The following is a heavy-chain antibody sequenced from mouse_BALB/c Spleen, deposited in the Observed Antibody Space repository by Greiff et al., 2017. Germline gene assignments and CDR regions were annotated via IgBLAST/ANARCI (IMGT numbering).Heavy chain of an antibody. Sequence: DVMLVESGGGLVKPGGSLKLSCAASGFAFSSYDMSWVRQTPEKRLEWVAYISSGGGSTYYPDTVKGRFTISRDNAKNTLYLQMSSLKSEDTAMYYCARRGYYPYAMDYWGQGTSVTVSS. CDR1: GFAFSSYD. CDR2: ISSGGGST. V-gene: IGHV5-12-1*01. D-gene: IGHD1-1*01. CDR3: ARRGYYPYAMDY. J-gene: IGHJ4*01.